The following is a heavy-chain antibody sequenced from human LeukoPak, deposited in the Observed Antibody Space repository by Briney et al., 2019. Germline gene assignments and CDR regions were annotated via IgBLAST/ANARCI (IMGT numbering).Heavy chain of an antibody. V-gene: IGHV1-2*06. D-gene: IGHD5-24*01. CDR1: GYTFTGYY. CDR2: INPNSGGT. J-gene: IGHJ4*02. Sequence: GASVKVSCKASGYTFTGYYMHWVRQAPGQGLEWMGRINPNSGGTNYAQKFQGRVTMTRDTSISTAYMDLSRLRSDDTAVYYCARARMSRDGYNWDYWGQGTLVTVSS. CDR3: ARARMSRDGYNWDY.